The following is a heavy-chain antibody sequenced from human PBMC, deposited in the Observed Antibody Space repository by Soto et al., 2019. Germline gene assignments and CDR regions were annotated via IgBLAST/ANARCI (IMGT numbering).Heavy chain of an antibody. CDR3: ERDHYDFWSGYEKGGFDP. D-gene: IGHD3-3*01. J-gene: IGHJ5*02. CDR2: ISYDGSNK. CDR1: GFPFSIYA. V-gene: IGHV3-30-3*01. Sequence: GGSLRLSCAASGFPFSIYAMHLVRQSPGKGLEWVAFISYDGSNKYYADSVKGRFTISRDNSKNTLYLQMNSLRAEETAVYYCERDHYDFWSGYEKGGFDPWCKGGVVAVSS.